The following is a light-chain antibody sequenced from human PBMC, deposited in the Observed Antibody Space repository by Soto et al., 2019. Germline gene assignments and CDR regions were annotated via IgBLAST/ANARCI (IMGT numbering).Light chain of an antibody. CDR1: SSNIGAGYD. J-gene: IGLJ1*01. CDR2: GNT. Sequence: QSVLTQPASVSGSPGQSITISCTGSSSNIGAGYDVHWYLQLPGTAPKPLIYGNTNRPSGVPDRFSGSKSGSSASLAITGLQAEDEADYYCQSHDSSLHASVFGTGTKVTVL. V-gene: IGLV1-40*01. CDR3: QSHDSSLHASV.